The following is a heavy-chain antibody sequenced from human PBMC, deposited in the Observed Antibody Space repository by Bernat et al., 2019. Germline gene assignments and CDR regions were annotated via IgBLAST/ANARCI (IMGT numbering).Heavy chain of an antibody. J-gene: IGHJ6*02. Sequence: QLQLQESGPGLVKPSETLSLTCTVSGGPISSSSYYWGWTRQPPGTGREWIGSIYYSGSTYYNPSLKSRVTISVDTSKNQFSLKLSSVTAADTAVYYYAYRVVPAAMNYYYYYGMDVWGQGTTVTVSS. V-gene: IGHV4-39*01. CDR1: GGPISSSSYY. CDR2: IYYSGST. D-gene: IGHD2-2*01. CDR3: AYRVVPAAMNYYYYYGMDV.